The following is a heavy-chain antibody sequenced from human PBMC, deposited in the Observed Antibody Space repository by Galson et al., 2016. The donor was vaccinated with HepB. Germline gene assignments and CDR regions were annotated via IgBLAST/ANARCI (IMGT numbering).Heavy chain of an antibody. CDR2: INPLSGGT. D-gene: IGHD2-8*01. V-gene: IGHV1-46*01. CDR3: ARAIMTPSDNWFDP. J-gene: IGHJ5*02. CDR1: GYTFINYY. Sequence: SVKVSCKASGYTFINYYIHWVRQAPGQGLEWMGIINPLSGGTDYAQRFQGSVTMTRDPSTSTVSMELSSLRSEDTAVYYCARAIMTPSDNWFDPWGQGSLVTVSS.